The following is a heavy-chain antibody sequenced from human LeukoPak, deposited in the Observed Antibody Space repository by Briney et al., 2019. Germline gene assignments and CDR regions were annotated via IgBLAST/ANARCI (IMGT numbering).Heavy chain of an antibody. CDR2: IYTSGST. CDR3: ARDLADDYYYYMDV. V-gene: IGHV4-61*02. Sequence: PSETLSLTCTVSGGSISSGSYYWSWIRQPAGKGLEWIGRIYTSGSTNYNPSLKSQVTISVDTSKNQFSLKLSSVTAADTAVYYCARDLADDYYYYMDVWGKGTTVTVSS. CDR1: GGSISSGSYY. J-gene: IGHJ6*03. D-gene: IGHD3-16*01.